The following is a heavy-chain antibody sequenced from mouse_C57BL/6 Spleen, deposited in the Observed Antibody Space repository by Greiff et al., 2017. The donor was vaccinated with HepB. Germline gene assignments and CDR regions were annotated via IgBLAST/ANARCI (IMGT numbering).Heavy chain of an antibody. Sequence: VKLVESGAELARPGASVKLSCKASGYTFTSYGISWVKQRTGQGLEWIGEIYPRSGNTYYNEKFKGKATLTADKSSSTAYMELRSLTSEDSAVYFCARKGPHWYFDVWGTGTTVTVSS. CDR1: GYTFTSYG. CDR2: IYPRSGNT. D-gene: IGHD3-3*01. CDR3: ARKGPHWYFDV. V-gene: IGHV1-81*01. J-gene: IGHJ1*03.